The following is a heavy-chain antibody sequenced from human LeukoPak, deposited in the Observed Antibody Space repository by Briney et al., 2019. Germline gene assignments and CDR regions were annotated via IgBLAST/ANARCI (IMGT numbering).Heavy chain of an antibody. V-gene: IGHV1-46*01. CDR3: ARGRVTATDGFDI. CDR1: GYTFTSYF. Sequence: GASVKLSCKASGYTFTSYFIHWVRQAPGEGLEWMGIINPTGGSTRHAQKFQGRVTMTRDTSTSTVYMELSSLRSEDTAVYYCARGRVTATDGFDIWGQGTTVIVSS. CDR2: INPTGGST. D-gene: IGHD2-21*02. J-gene: IGHJ3*02.